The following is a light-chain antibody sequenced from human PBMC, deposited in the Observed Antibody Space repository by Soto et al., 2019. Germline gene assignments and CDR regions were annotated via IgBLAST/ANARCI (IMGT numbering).Light chain of an antibody. V-gene: IGKV3-20*01. J-gene: IGKJ3*01. CDR1: QSVSSKY. CDR2: GTS. Sequence: EIVLTQSPGTLSLSPGERATLSCRASQSVSSKYSAWYQQKPGQAPRVLIYGTSIGASGVPERFSGGGSGTDFTLTITRLEPEDFAVYYCQQYGSSLFTFGPGTKVDFK. CDR3: QQYGSSLFT.